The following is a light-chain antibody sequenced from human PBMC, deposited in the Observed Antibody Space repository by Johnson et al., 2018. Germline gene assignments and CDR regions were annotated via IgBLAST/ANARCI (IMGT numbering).Light chain of an antibody. CDR2: ENN. Sequence: QSVLTQPPSVSAAPGQKVTISCSGSSSNIGNNYVSWYQQLPGTAPKLLIYENNTLPSGIPDRFSSSKSGSSATLRITVLQTGDEADYYCGTWDSSLNAGNVFGTWTKVTVL. J-gene: IGLJ1*01. CDR3: GTWDSSLNAGNV. V-gene: IGLV1-51*02. CDR1: SSNIGNNY.